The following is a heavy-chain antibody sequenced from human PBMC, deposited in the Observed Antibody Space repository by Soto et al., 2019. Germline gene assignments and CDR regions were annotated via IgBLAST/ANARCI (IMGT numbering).Heavy chain of an antibody. CDR3: ARVTIFGVTGSAFDI. CDR2: IYYSGST. Sequence: PSETLSLTCTVSGGSISSSSDYWGWIRQPPGKGLEWLGSIYYSGSTYYNPSLKSRVAISVDTSKNQFSLKLSSVTAADTAVYYCARVTIFGVTGSAFDIWGQGTMVTVSS. J-gene: IGHJ3*02. CDR1: GGSISSSSDY. V-gene: IGHV4-39*01. D-gene: IGHD3-3*01.